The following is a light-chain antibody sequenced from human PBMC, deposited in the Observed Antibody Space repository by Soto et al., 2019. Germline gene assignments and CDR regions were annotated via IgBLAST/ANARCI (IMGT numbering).Light chain of an antibody. Sequence: QSALTQPRSVSGSPGQSVTISCTGTSSDVGGYDYVSWFQHHPGKVPKLMIYDVTKRPSGVPDRFSASKSGNTASLTSSGLQAEDEADYYCCSYGGYFWVFGGGTKLTVL. V-gene: IGLV2-11*01. CDR1: SSDVGGYDY. J-gene: IGLJ3*02. CDR3: CSYGGYFWV. CDR2: DVT.